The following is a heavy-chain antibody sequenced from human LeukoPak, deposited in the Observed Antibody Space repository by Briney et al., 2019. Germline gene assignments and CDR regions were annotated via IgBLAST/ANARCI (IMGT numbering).Heavy chain of an antibody. CDR3: ARARQDTYYDFWSGYYNWFDP. CDR1: GFTFGDWW. CDR2: MNQEGSDK. Sequence: GGSLRLSCAASGFTFGDWWMTWVRQAPGQGLEWVANMNQEGSDKYYVDSVKGRFSISRDNARNSLYLQMNSLRVEDTAVYYCARARQDTYYDFWSGYYNWFDPWGQGTLVTVSS. D-gene: IGHD3-3*01. V-gene: IGHV3-7*03. J-gene: IGHJ5*02.